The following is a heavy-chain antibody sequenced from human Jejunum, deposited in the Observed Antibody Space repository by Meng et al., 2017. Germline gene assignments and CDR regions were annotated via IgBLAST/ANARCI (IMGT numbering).Heavy chain of an antibody. J-gene: IGHJ4*02. V-gene: IGHV4-61*01. D-gene: IGHD7-27*01. Sequence: QVHLAVSGPGLVRPSDPLSLICTVFGFFVSSANQQWGWIRQPPGKGLEWIGYASTNYNPSLKSRVTISLDTSKNQFSLKLTSVTAADTAVYYCARDHWGSLDYWGQGSLVTVSS. CDR2: AST. CDR1: GFFVSSANQQ. CDR3: ARDHWGSLDY.